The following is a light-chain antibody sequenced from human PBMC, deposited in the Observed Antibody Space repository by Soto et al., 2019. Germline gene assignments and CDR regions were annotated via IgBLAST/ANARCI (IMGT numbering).Light chain of an antibody. CDR2: GAS. CDR3: QQYSGFSRA. V-gene: IGKV1-5*01. CDR1: QSISSW. J-gene: IGKJ1*01. Sequence: DIQMTQSPSTLSASVGDRVTITCRASQSISSWLAWYQQKPGQAPRLLIYGASTWESGVPARFSGSASGTEFTLTISSLQSDDFAVYYCQQYSGFSRAFGQGTKVDIK.